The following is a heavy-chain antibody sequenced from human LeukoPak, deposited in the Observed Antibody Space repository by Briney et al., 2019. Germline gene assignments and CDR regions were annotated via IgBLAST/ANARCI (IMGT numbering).Heavy chain of an antibody. CDR2: ISSSSSYI. J-gene: IGHJ6*02. D-gene: IGHD2-2*01. Sequence: GGSLRLSCAASGFTFSSYSMNWVRQAPGKGLEWVSSISSSSSYIYYADSVKGRFTISRDNAKNSLYLQMNSLRAEDTAVYYCAKAIVVVPAAILDDGILYYYGMDVWGQGTTVTVSS. V-gene: IGHV3-21*04. CDR1: GFTFSSYS. CDR3: AKAIVVVPAAILDDGILYYYGMDV.